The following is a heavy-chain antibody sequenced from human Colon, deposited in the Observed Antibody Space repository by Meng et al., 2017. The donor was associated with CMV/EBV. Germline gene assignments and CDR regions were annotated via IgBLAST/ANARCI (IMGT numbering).Heavy chain of an antibody. CDR1: GLTFSRYW. V-gene: IGHV3-7*04. J-gene: IGHJ4*02. Sequence: GGSLRLSCEVSGLTFSRYWFSWVRQAPEKGLEWVANIHPDGDERYYLDSVNGRFTIFRDNAKNSLYLQMNSLRVEDTAVYYCVTDTIRVGGYWGQGTLVTVSS. CDR2: IHPDGDER. CDR3: VTDTIRVGGY. D-gene: IGHD3-9*01.